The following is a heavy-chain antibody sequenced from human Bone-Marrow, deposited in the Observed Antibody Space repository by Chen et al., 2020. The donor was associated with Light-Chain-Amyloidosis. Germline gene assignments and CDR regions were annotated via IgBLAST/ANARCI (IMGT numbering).Heavy chain of an antibody. CDR3: ARRRDGYNFDY. Sequence: KGSGYTXPNYWNGWVRQMPGKGLECMGVIYPDDSDASYSPSFEGQVTISADKSITTAYLQWRSLKASDTAMYYCARRRDGYNFDYWGQGTLVTVSS. D-gene: IGHD5-12*01. CDR1: GYTXPNYW. J-gene: IGHJ4*02. V-gene: IGHV5-51*01. CDR2: IYPDDSDA.